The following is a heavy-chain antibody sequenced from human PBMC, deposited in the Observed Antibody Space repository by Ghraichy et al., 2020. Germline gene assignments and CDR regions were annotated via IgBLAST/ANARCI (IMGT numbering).Heavy chain of an antibody. Sequence: SETLSLTCAVYGGSFSGYYWSWIRQPPGKGLEWIGEINHSGSTNYNPSLKSRVTISVDTSKNQFSLKLSSVTAADTAVYYCARGPPQVVVRYYYYMDVWGKGTTVTVSS. CDR1: GGSFSGYY. D-gene: IGHD2-2*01. J-gene: IGHJ6*03. CDR2: INHSGST. CDR3: ARGPPQVVVRYYYYMDV. V-gene: IGHV4-34*01.